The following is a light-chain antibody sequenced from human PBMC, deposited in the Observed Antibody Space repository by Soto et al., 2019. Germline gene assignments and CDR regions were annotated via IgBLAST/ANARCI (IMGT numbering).Light chain of an antibody. CDR2: EVT. CDR3: SSHTSSGTLV. J-gene: IGLJ3*02. V-gene: IGLV2-14*01. Sequence: QSALTQPASVSGSPGQSITISCTGTSSDVGGYNYVSWYQQHPGKAPKLVIYEVTNRPSGVSNRFSASKSGNTASLTISGLRAEDESDYYCSSHTSSGTLVFGGGTTLTVL. CDR1: SSDVGGYNY.